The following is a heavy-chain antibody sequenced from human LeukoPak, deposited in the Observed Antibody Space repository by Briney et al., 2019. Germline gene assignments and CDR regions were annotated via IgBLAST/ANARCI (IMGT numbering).Heavy chain of an antibody. J-gene: IGHJ2*01. D-gene: IGHD3-16*02. CDR3: ATAGGIIEFFDF. CDR2: IIPGGGST. V-gene: IGHV1-46*01. Sequence: ASVKVSCKASGYTFTSKYIHWVRQAPGQGLDWMGMIIPGGGSTTYAQKFRDRVTMTRDASTSTVYMEISGLRSEDTALYYCATAGGIIEFFDFWGRGTLVTVSS. CDR1: GYTFTSKY.